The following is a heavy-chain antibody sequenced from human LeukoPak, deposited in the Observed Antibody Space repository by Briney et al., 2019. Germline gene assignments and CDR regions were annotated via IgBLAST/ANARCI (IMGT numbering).Heavy chain of an antibody. CDR2: MNPNSGNT. D-gene: IGHD3-22*01. CDR3: ARNYYDSSGYYLGLYYYYYYMDV. V-gene: IGHV1-8*01. Sequence: ASMKVSCKASGYTFTNYDINWVRQATGQGLEWMGWMNPNSGNTGYAQKFQGRVTMTRNTSISTAYMELSSLRSEDTAVYYCARNYYDSSGYYLGLYYYYYYMDVWGKGTTVTVSS. CDR1: GYTFTNYD. J-gene: IGHJ6*03.